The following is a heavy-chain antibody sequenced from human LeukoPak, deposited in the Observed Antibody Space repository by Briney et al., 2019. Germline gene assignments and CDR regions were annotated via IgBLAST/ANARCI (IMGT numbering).Heavy chain of an antibody. V-gene: IGHV5-51*01. D-gene: IGHD3-22*01. CDR2: IYPSDSDT. CDR1: GYSFTSYW. CDR3: ARQRDSSYDS. Sequence: GESLKISCQGSGYSFTSYWIAWVRQMPGKGLEWMGIIYPSDSDTRYSPSFQGQVTISADKSITTAYRQWSSLKASDTAMYYCARQRDSSYDSWGQGTLVTVSS. J-gene: IGHJ4*02.